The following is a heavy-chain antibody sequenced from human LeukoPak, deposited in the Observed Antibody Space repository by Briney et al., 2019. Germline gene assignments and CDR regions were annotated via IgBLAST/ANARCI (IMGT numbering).Heavy chain of an antibody. J-gene: IGHJ4*02. Sequence: SVPLSLPCPVPGGSISSYYWSWIRPPAGKGLEWIGRIYTSGSTNYNPSLKSRVTISVDTSKNQFSLKLTSVTDADTAVYYCARGGTYALVWGQGTLVTVSS. CDR3: ARGGTYALV. V-gene: IGHV4-4*07. CDR2: IYTSGST. CDR1: GGSISSYY. D-gene: IGHD3-16*01.